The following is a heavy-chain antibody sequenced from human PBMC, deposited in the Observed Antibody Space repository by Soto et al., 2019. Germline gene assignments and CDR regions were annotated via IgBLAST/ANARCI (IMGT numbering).Heavy chain of an antibody. J-gene: IGHJ6*02. D-gene: IGHD2-8*02. CDR2: IHPGDSET. CDR3: ARIDTGGYNYSYYGMDA. V-gene: IGHV5-51*01. Sequence: GESLKISCKGSGYRFSTYWIGWVRQMPGKGLEWMGIIHPGDSETTYNPSFQGQVTFSADKSTNTAYLQWSSLKASDTAMYYCARIDTGGYNYSYYGMDAWGQGTTVTVSS. CDR1: GYRFSTYW.